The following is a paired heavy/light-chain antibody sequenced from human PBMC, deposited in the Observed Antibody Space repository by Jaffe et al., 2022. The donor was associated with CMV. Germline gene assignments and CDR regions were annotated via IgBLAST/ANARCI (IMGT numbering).Heavy chain of an antibody. J-gene: IGHJ4*02. CDR3: ARRAIFGGAYFFDN. V-gene: IGHV1-18*01. CDR1: GYTFTSYG. CDR2: ITTYTGNI. Sequence: QVQLVQSGAEVKKPGASVKVSCQASGYTFTSYGITWVRQAPGQGLEWMGWITTYTGNINYAQRFQGRVTMTTDTSTSTAYMELGSLRSDDTAVYYCARRAIFGGAYFFDNWGQGTLVTVSS. D-gene: IGHD3-3*01.
Light chain of an antibody. J-gene: IGLJ3*02. V-gene: IGLV1-36*01. CDR2: YDR. CDR3: ASWDDSLNGWV. CDR1: GSNIENNA. Sequence: QSVLTQPPSVSEAPRQSVTISCSGSGSNIENNAVSWYQQLPGKAPKLLIYYDRLLPSGVSDRFSGSKSGTSASLAISGLQSEDEADYYCASWDDSLNGWVFGGGTKLAVL.